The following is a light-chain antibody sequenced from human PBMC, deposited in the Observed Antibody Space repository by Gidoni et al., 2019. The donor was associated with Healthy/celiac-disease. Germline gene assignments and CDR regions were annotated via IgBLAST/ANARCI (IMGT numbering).Light chain of an antibody. CDR3: QQSYSTPRT. J-gene: IGKJ1*01. Sequence: DIHITQSPSSLSASVGDRVTITCRASQSIRRYLNWYQQKPGKAPKLLIYAASSLQSGVPSRFSGSGSGTDFTLTISSLQPEDFATYYCQQSYSTPRTFGQGTKVEIK. V-gene: IGKV1-39*01. CDR2: AAS. CDR1: QSIRRY.